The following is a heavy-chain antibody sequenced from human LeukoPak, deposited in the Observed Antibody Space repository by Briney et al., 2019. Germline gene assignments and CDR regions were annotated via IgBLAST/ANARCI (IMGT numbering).Heavy chain of an antibody. CDR2: INHSGST. CDR1: GGSFSGYY. Sequence: PSETLSLTCAVYGGSFSGYYWSWIRQPPGKGLEWIGEINHSGSTNHNPSLKSRVTISVDTSKNQFSLKLSSVTAADTAVYYCARARRGIAPRKMYNRFDPWGQGTLVTVSS. V-gene: IGHV4-34*01. J-gene: IGHJ5*02. D-gene: IGHD6-13*01. CDR3: ARARRGIAPRKMYNRFDP.